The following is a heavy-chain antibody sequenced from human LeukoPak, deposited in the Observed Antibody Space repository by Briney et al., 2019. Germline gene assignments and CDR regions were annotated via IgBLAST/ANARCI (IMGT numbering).Heavy chain of an antibody. CDR1: GFTVSSNY. Sequence: GGSLRLSCAASGFTVSSNYMTWVRQAPGKGLEWVSVIHKNAITYYADTVKGRFTISRDNFKNTVYLQMNSLRAEDTAVYYCAKSLRARGVPDYMDVWGKGTTVTISS. D-gene: IGHD3-10*01. CDR2: IHKNAIT. CDR3: AKSLRARGVPDYMDV. V-gene: IGHV3-53*01. J-gene: IGHJ6*03.